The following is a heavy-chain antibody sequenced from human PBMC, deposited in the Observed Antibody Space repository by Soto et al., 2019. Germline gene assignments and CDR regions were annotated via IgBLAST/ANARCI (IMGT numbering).Heavy chain of an antibody. CDR2: ISAHDGST. D-gene: IGHD6-13*01. CDR3: AKDPCSSWYCKYFEY. Sequence: EVQLLESGGGLVQAGESLRLSCVGSGFSFRTYAMNWVRQSPGKGLEWVSGISAHDGSTLYADSVRGRFTISRDNSKNTLYLQRNSLRAEDTAVYYCAKDPCSSWYCKYFEYWGQGTQATVSS. J-gene: IGHJ4*02. V-gene: IGHV3-23*01. CDR1: GFSFRTYA.